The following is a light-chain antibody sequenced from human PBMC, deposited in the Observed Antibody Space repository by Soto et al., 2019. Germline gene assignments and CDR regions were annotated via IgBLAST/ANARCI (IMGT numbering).Light chain of an antibody. CDR1: QSISSE. J-gene: IGKJ2*01. CDR2: GAS. CDR3: QQGHNWPLT. V-gene: IGKV3-15*01. Sequence: EIVMTQSPATLSVSPGESATLSCRASQSISSELAWYQQKPGQPPRLLIYGASTRATGVPARFTGSGSGSDFTLTISGLQSEDCAVYYCQQGHNWPLTFGQGPRLEI.